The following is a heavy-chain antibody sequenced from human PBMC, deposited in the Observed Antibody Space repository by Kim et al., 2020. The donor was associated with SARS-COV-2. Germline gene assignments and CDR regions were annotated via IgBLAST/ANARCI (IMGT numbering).Heavy chain of an antibody. D-gene: IGHD3-3*01. CDR2: ISSSSSTI. Sequence: GGSLRLSCAASGFTFSSYSMNWVRQAPGKGLEWVSYISSSSSTIYYADSVKGRFTISRDNAKNSLYLQMNSLRAEDTAVYYCARIRFLEGIDYWGQGTLVTVSS. J-gene: IGHJ4*02. V-gene: IGHV3-48*04. CDR1: GFTFSSYS. CDR3: ARIRFLEGIDY.